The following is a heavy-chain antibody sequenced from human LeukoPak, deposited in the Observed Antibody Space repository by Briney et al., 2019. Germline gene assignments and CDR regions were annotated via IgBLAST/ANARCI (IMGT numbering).Heavy chain of an antibody. D-gene: IGHD6-19*01. V-gene: IGHV1-2*04. J-gene: IGHJ6*04. CDR1: GYTFTNYD. Sequence: ASVKVSCKASGYTFTNYDINWVRQATGQGLEWMGWINPNSGGTNYAQKFQGWVTMTRDTSISTAYMELSRLRSDDTAVYYCARDRAGIAPNYYYYGMDVWGKGTTVTVSS. CDR2: INPNSGGT. CDR3: ARDRAGIAPNYYYYGMDV.